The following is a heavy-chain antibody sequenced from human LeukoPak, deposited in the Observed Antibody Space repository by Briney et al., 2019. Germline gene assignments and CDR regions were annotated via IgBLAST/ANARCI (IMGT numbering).Heavy chain of an antibody. CDR1: GVSISSSNSY. V-gene: IGHV4-39*02. CDR3: ARDHGRTSDAFDI. D-gene: IGHD2-8*01. J-gene: IGHJ3*02. Sequence: SETLSLTCTVSGVSISSSNSYWGWIRQPPGKGLEWIGSIYYSGNTYYNASLKSQVSISIDTSKNQFSLRLTSVTAADTAVYYCARDHGRTSDAFDIWGQGTMVTVSS. CDR2: IYYSGNT.